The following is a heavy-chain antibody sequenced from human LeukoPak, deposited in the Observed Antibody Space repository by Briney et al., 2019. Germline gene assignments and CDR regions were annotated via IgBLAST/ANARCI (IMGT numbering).Heavy chain of an antibody. J-gene: IGHJ4*02. D-gene: IGHD5-24*01. CDR1: GGTFSSYA. CDR3: AREGGYNEYYFDY. CDR2: IIPILGTA. Sequence: RASVKVSCKASGGTFSSYAISWVRQAPGQGLEWMGGIIPILGTANYAQKFQGRVTITADESTSTAYMTLSSLRSEDTAVYYCAREGGYNEYYFDYWGQGTLVTVSS. V-gene: IGHV1-69*13.